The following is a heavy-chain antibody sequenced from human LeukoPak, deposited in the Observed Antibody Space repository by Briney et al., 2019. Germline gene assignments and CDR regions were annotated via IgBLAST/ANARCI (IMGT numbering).Heavy chain of an antibody. V-gene: IGHV4-59*08. J-gene: IGHJ3*02. Sequence: SETLSLTCTVSGGSISSYYWSWIRQPPGKGLEWIGYIYYSGSTNYNPSLKSRVTISVDTSKNQFSLKLSSVTAADTAVYYCARHTGQCLDAFDIWGQGTMVTVSS. CDR1: GGSISSYY. D-gene: IGHD5/OR15-5a*01. CDR3: ARHTGQCLDAFDI. CDR2: IYYSGST.